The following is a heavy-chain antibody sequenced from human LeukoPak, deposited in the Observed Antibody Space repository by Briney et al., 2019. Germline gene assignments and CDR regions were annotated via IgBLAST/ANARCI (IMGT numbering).Heavy chain of an antibody. CDR1: GYTFTSYD. J-gene: IGHJ5*02. CDR3: ARGGCSGGSCYPYNWFDP. V-gene: IGHV1-8*01. D-gene: IGHD2-15*01. Sequence: ASVKVSCKASGYTFTSYDINWVRQAAGQGLEWMGWMNPNSGNTGYAQKFQGRVTMTRNTSISTAYMELSSLRSEDTAVYYCARGGCSGGSCYPYNWFDPWGQGTLVTVSS. CDR2: MNPNSGNT.